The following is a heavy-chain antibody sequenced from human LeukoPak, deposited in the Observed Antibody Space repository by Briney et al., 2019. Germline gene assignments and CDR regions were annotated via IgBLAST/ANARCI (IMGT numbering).Heavy chain of an antibody. CDR1: GFTFSSYD. J-gene: IGHJ4*02. Sequence: PGGSLRLSCAASGFTFSSYDMHWVRRATGKGLEWVSAIGTAGDTYYPGSVKGRFTISRENAKNSLYLQMNSLRAGDTAVYYCARAGITGTNFDYWGQGTLVTVSS. V-gene: IGHV3-13*01. D-gene: IGHD1-20*01. CDR3: ARAGITGTNFDY. CDR2: IGTAGDT.